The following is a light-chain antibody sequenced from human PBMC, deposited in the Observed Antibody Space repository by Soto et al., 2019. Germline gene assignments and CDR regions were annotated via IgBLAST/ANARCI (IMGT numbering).Light chain of an antibody. CDR2: DVS. V-gene: IGLV2-11*01. CDR1: SSDVGGYNY. CDR3: CSYAGSPRYV. Sequence: QSALTQPRSVSGSPGQSVTISCTGTSSDVGGYNYVSWYQQHPGKAPKVMIYDVSEQPSGVPDRFSGSKSGNTASLTISGLQAEDEADYYCCSYAGSPRYVLGTGTKVTVL. J-gene: IGLJ1*01.